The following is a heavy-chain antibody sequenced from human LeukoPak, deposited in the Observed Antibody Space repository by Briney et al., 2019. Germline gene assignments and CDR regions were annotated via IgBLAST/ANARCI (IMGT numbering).Heavy chain of an antibody. CDR3: AKGYDTTYYHYYFMDV. J-gene: IGHJ6*03. D-gene: IGHD3-22*01. CDR1: GFTFISFA. Sequence: PWGSLSLSCAASGFTFISFAMSWVRQAPGKGLEWVSALSGSGYSTYYTDSVKGRFTISRDNSKNTLHLQMNSLRADDTAVYYCAKGYDTTYYHYYFMDVWGKGTTVTISS. CDR2: LSGSGYST. V-gene: IGHV3-23*01.